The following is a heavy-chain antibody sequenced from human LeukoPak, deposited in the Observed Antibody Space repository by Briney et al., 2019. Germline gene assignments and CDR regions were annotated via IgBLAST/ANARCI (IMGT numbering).Heavy chain of an antibody. D-gene: IGHD1-26*01. V-gene: IGHV3-48*04. CDR2: ISSSGTTI. J-gene: IGHJ4*02. CDR3: ARSSGTYHFDY. CDR1: GFTFSNNW. Sequence: GGSLRLSCAASGFTFSNNWMNWVRQAPGKGLEWVSYISSSGTTIYYADSVKGRFTISRDNAKNSLFLQVNSLRAEDTAVYYCARSSGTYHFDYWGQGTLVTVSS.